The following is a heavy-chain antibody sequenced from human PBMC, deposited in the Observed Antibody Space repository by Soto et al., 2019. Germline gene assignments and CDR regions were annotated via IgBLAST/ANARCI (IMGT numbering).Heavy chain of an antibody. J-gene: IGHJ5*02. V-gene: IGHV1-2*02. CDR2: INPNSGGT. D-gene: IGHD3-3*01. CDR3: ARDLTSYDFWSGYPNGFDP. Sequence: ASVKVSCKASGYTYTGYYMHWVRQAPGQGLEWMGWINPNSGGTNYAQKFQGRVTMTRDTSISTAYMELSRLRSDDPAVYYCARDLTSYDFWSGYPNGFDPWGQGTLVTVS. CDR1: GYTYTGYY.